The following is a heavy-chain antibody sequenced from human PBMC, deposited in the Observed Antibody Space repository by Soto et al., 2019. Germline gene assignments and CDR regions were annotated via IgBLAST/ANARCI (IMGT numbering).Heavy chain of an antibody. CDR1: GFTASNNY. D-gene: IGHD6-13*01. V-gene: IGHV3-53*02. CDR2: IYSGGST. J-gene: IGHJ4*02. CDR3: ATDSSWEY. Sequence: EVQLVETGGGLIQPGGSLRLSCAASGFTASNNYMSWVRQAPGKGLEWVSLIYSGGSTYYADSVKGRFTISRDNSKNTLYLQMNSQRAEDTAVYYCATDSSWEYGGQGTLVTVSS.